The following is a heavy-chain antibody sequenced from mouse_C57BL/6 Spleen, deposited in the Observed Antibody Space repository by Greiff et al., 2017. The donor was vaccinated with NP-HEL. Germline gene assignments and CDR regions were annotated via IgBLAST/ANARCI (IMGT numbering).Heavy chain of an antibody. Sequence: QVQLKQSGAELARPGASVKLSCKASGYTFTSYGISWVKQRTGQGLEWIGEIYPRSGNTYYNEKFKGKATLTADKSSSTAYMELRSLTSEDSAVYFCAREGADYYGGSNWYFDVWGKGTTVTVSS. D-gene: IGHD1-1*01. CDR3: AREGADYYGGSNWYFDV. CDR1: GYTFTSYG. J-gene: IGHJ1*03. V-gene: IGHV1-81*01. CDR2: IYPRSGNT.